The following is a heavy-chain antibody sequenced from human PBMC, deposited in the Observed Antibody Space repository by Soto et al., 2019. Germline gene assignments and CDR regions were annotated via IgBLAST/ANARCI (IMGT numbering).Heavy chain of an antibody. D-gene: IGHD1-26*01. CDR3: TTDIPWELLSKTGAFDI. CDR1: GFTFSNAW. J-gene: IGHJ3*02. V-gene: IGHV3-15*01. CDR2: IKSKTDGGTT. Sequence: PGGSLRLSCAASGFTFSNAWMSWVRQAPGKGLEWVGRIKSKTDGGTTDYAAPVKGRFTISRDDSKNTLYLQMNSLKTEDTAVYYCTTDIPWELLSKTGAFDIWGQGTMVTVS.